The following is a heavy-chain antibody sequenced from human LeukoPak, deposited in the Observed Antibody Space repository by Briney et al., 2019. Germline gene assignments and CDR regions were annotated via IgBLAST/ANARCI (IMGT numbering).Heavy chain of an antibody. CDR1: GLTFSMYA. V-gene: IGHV3-48*02. CDR3: ARDRGGYEFFDF. J-gene: IGHJ4*02. D-gene: IGHD5-12*01. Sequence: GGSLRLSCATSGLTFSMYAMSWVRQVPGKGLEWVSYISTGSGTIYYTDSVKGRFTISRDNAKNSLYLQMNSLRDEDTAVYYCARDRGGYEFFDFRGQGTLVAVSS. CDR2: ISTGSGTI.